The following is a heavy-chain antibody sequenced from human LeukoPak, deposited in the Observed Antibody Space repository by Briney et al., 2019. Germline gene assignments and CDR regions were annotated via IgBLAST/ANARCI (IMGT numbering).Heavy chain of an antibody. CDR1: GYTFARYG. CDR3: ARGADGDYYY. V-gene: IGHV1-18*01. Sequence: GASVKDSCTASGYTFARYGISWVRQAPGQGLEWMGWISAYNGNRDYAQKVQGRVTMTTDTSTNTAYMELRSLRSDDKAVYYCARGADGDYYYWGQGTLVTVSS. J-gene: IGHJ4*02. D-gene: IGHD4-17*01. CDR2: ISAYNGNR.